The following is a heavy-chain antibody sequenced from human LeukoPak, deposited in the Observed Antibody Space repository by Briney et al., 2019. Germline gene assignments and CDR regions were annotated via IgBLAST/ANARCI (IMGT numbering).Heavy chain of an antibody. CDR2: IYYSVST. D-gene: IGHD6-19*01. CDR3: ARHASVDGNWPRPLDY. CDR1: GGSISSSPYY. Sequence: NSSETLSLTCTVPGGSISSSPYYWGWISQPPGKGLEWIGNIYYSVSTYYNPSLKTRVTISVDTSKNQFSLKLTSVTAADTAVYYCARHASVDGNWPRPLDYWGQGSLVTVSS. J-gene: IGHJ4*02. V-gene: IGHV4-39*01.